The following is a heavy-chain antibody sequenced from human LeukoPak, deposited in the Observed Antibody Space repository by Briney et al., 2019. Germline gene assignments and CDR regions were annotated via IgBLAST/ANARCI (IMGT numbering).Heavy chain of an antibody. CDR3: VRSAFLTTEFYFDY. Sequence: VGSLRLSCAASGFTFSRYWMHWVRQAPGKGLVWVSRINTDGRTITYADSVKGRFTISRDNAKNTLYLQMNSLRAEDTAVYYCVRSAFLTTEFYFDYWGHGTLVTVSS. CDR2: INTDGRTI. D-gene: IGHD4-11*01. V-gene: IGHV3-74*01. J-gene: IGHJ4*01. CDR1: GFTFSRYW.